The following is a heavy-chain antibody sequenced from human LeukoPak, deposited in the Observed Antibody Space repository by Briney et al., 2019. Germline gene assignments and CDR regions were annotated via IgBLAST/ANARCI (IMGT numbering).Heavy chain of an antibody. CDR3: ARDACGGDCAYFDY. CDR1: GGSISSYY. V-gene: IGHV4-59*01. CDR2: IYYSGST. Sequence: SETLSLTCTVSGGSISSYYWSWIRQPPGKGLAWIGYIYYSGSTNYNPSLKSRVTISVDTSKDQFSLKLSSVTAADTAVYYCARDACGGDCAYFDYWGQGTLVTVSS. D-gene: IGHD2-21*02. J-gene: IGHJ4*02.